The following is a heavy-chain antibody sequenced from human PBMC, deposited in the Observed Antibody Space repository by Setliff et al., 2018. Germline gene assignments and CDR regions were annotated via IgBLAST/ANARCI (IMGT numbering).Heavy chain of an antibody. Sequence: KTSETLSLTCAVYGGSFSGYYWSWIRQPPGKGLEWIGEINHSGSTNYNPSLKSRVTISVDTSKNQFSLKLSSVTAADTAVYYCAREPFDLGYNWNYESNAFDIWGQGTMVTVSS. CDR1: GGSFSGYY. V-gene: IGHV4-34*01. CDR3: AREPFDLGYNWNYESNAFDI. J-gene: IGHJ3*02. D-gene: IGHD1-7*01. CDR2: INHSGST.